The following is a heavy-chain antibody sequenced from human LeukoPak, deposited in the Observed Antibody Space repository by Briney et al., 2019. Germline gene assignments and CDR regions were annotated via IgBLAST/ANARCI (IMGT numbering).Heavy chain of an antibody. D-gene: IGHD2-8*02. J-gene: IGHJ4*02. CDR1: GFTFSSYA. V-gene: IGHV3-30*04. CDR2: ISYDGSNK. CDR3: ASTGLYPY. Sequence: PGGSPRLSCAASGFTFSSYAMHWVRQAPGKGLEWVAVISYDGSNKYYADSVKGRFTISRDNSKNTLYLQMNSLRAEDTAVYYCASTGLYPYWGQGTLVTVSS.